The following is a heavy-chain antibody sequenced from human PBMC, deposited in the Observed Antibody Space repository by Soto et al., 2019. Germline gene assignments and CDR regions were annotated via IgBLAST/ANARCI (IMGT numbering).Heavy chain of an antibody. Sequence: GESLKISCKASGYDFTTFWIVWVRQVPGKGLEWMGVIYPGDSDVTYSRSFQGQVNISADKSIPAAYLHWSDLRASDTAIYYCARHRNADWFDPWGQGTPVTVSS. CDR3: ARHRNADWFDP. V-gene: IGHV5-51*01. CDR1: GYDFTTFW. CDR2: IYPGDSDV. J-gene: IGHJ5*02.